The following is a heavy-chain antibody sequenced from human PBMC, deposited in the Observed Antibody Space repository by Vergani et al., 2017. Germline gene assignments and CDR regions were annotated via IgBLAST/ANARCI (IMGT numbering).Heavy chain of an antibody. Sequence: EVQLLESGGGLVQPGGSLRLSCAASGFTFSSYAMSWVRQAPGKGLEWVSAICGSGGRTYYADSVKGRFTISRDNSKNTLYLQMNSLRAEGTAVYYCASVYYERAFDIWGQGTMVTVSS. CDR3: ASVYYERAFDI. CDR1: GFTFSSYA. D-gene: IGHD3-22*01. J-gene: IGHJ3*02. CDR2: ICGSGGRT. V-gene: IGHV3-23*01.